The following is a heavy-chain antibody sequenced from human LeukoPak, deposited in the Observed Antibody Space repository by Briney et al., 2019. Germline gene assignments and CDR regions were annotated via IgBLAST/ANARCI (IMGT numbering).Heavy chain of an antibody. CDR1: GFTFSSYW. CDR3: ARDRGGGNDY. V-gene: IGHV3-74*01. Sequence: GGSLRLSCATSGFTFSSYWMHWVRQAPGKGLVWVSHLSSDGSTRSYADSVKGRFTISRDNTNNTLYLQMTSLRAEDTAVYYCARDRGGGNDYWGQGTLVTVSS. CDR2: LSSDGSTR. D-gene: IGHD4-23*01. J-gene: IGHJ4*02.